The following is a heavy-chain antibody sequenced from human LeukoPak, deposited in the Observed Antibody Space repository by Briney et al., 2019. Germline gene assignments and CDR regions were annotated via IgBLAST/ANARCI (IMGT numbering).Heavy chain of an antibody. D-gene: IGHD3-3*01. CDR1: GYTFTSYG. CDR3: ARGVVGSYYYYYYMGV. V-gene: IGHV1-18*01. J-gene: IGHJ6*03. CDR2: ISAYNGNT. Sequence: GSVKVSCKASGYTFTSYGISWVRQAPAEGLEGMGWISAYNGNTNYAQKLQGRVPMTTDTSTSTAYMELRSLRSDDTAVYYCARGVVGSYYYYYYMGVWGKGTTVTVSS.